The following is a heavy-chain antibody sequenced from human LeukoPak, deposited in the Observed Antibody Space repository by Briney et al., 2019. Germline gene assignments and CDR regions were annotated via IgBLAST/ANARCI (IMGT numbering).Heavy chain of an antibody. Sequence: SVKVSCKASGGTFSSYAISWVRQAPGQGLEWMGGIIPIFGTANYAQKFQGRVTITADKSTSTAYMELSSLRSEDTAVYYCASERESGGSWNRYYFDYWGQGTLVTVSS. CDR2: IIPIFGTA. CDR1: GGTFSSYA. J-gene: IGHJ4*02. V-gene: IGHV1-69*06. CDR3: ASERESGGSWNRYYFDY. D-gene: IGHD2-15*01.